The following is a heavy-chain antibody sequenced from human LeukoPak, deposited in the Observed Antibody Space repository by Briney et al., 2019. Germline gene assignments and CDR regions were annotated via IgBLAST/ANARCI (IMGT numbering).Heavy chain of an antibody. CDR3: ARVGTYYYDSSGYYRVGSYFDY. V-gene: IGHV4-59*01. CDR1: GGSISSYN. D-gene: IGHD3-22*01. Sequence: SETLSLTCTVSGGSISSYNWSWVRQPPGKGLEWSGYIYYSGGTKYTPSLKSRVPISVDTSKSQLSLKLSSVTAADTAVYYCARVGTYYYDSSGYYRVGSYFDYWGQGTLVTVSS. CDR2: IYYSGGT. J-gene: IGHJ4*02.